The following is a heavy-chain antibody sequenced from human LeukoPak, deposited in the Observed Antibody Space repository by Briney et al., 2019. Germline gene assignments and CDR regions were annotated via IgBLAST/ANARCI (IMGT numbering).Heavy chain of an antibody. J-gene: IGHJ6*03. D-gene: IGHD1-26*01. V-gene: IGHV4-34*01. CDR2: LNHSGST. Sequence: SETLSPTXAVYGGSFSGYYWSWIRQPPGKGLEWIGELNHSGSTNYNPSLKSRVTISVDTSKNQFSLKLSSVTAADTAVYYCARMGSGSSPLYYYYYMDVWGKGTTVTVSS. CDR3: ARMGSGSSPLYYYYYMDV. CDR1: GGSFSGYY.